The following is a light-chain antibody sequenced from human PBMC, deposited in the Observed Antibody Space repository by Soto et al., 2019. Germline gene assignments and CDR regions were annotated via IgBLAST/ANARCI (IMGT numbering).Light chain of an antibody. CDR3: QQFNSYLT. J-gene: IGKJ4*01. Sequence: AIQLTQSPSSLSASVGDRVTITCRASQGISSALAWYQQKPGKAPKLLIYDASSLESGVPSRFSGSGSGTDFTLTISSLQPEDFANYYCQQFNSYLTFGGGTKVDIK. CDR2: DAS. CDR1: QGISSA. V-gene: IGKV1-13*02.